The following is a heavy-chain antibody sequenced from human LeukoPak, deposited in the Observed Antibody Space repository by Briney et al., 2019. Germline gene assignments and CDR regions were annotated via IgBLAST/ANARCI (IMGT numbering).Heavy chain of an antibody. J-gene: IGHJ4*02. CDR3: AKDRLQSRSWYFSDN. CDR2: ISGSGDDT. CDR1: GFTFSSYG. V-gene: IGHV3-23*01. Sequence: GGSLRLSCAASGFTFSSYGMGWVRQAPGEGLEWVSDISGSGDDTYYADSVKGRFTISRDNSKNTLYLQMNSLRAEDTAVYFCAKDRLQSRSWYFSDNWGQGTRVTVSS. D-gene: IGHD6-13*01.